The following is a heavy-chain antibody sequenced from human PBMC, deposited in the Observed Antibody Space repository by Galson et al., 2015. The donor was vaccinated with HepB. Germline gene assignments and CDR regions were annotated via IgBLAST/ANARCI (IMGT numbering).Heavy chain of an antibody. CDR3: ARGCYDFWSGPIGIWFDP. D-gene: IGHD3-3*01. J-gene: IGHJ5*02. CDR1: GGSISSGDYY. V-gene: IGHV4-30-4*01. Sequence: LSLTCTVSGGSISSGDYYWSWIRQPPGKGLEWIGYIYYSGSTYYNPSLKSRVTISVDTSKNQFSLKLSSVTAADTAVYYCARGCYDFWSGPIGIWFDPWGQGTLVTVSS. CDR2: IYYSGST.